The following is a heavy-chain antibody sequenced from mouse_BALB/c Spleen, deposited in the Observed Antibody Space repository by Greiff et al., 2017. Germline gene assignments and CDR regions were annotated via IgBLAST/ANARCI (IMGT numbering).Heavy chain of an antibody. D-gene: IGHD2-4*01. Sequence: VKLVESGPGLVQPSQSLSITCTVSGFSLTSYGVHWVRQSPGKGLEWLGVIWSGGSTDYNAAFISRLSISKDNSKSQVFFKMNSLQADDTAIYYCAPGTMITTNAMDYWGQGTSVTVSS. V-gene: IGHV2-4-1*01. J-gene: IGHJ4*01. CDR1: GFSLTSYG. CDR3: APGTMITTNAMDY. CDR2: IWSGGST.